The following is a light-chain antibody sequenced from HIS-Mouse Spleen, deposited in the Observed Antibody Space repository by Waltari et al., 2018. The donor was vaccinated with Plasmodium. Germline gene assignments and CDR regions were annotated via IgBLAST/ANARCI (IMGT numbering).Light chain of an antibody. CDR1: QSISSW. Sequence: DIQMTQSPSTLSASVGDRVTITCRASQSISSWLAWYQQQPGKAPKLLIYKASSLESGGPSRFSGSGSGTEFTLTISSLQPDDFATYYCQQYNSYPWTFGQGTKVEIK. V-gene: IGKV1-5*03. J-gene: IGKJ1*01. CDR2: KAS. CDR3: QQYNSYPWT.